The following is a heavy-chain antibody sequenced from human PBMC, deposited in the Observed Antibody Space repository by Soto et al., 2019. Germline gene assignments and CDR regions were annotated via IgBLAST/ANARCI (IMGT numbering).Heavy chain of an antibody. D-gene: IGHD2-15*01. Sequence: GGSLRLSCAASGFTFSSYYMNWVRQAPGKGLEWVSSISSSSSYRYYADSVKGRFTISRDNAKNSLYLQMNSLRAEDTAVYYCARTYCSGGSCYSGDAFDIWGQGTMVTVSS. CDR1: GFTFSSYY. V-gene: IGHV3-21*06. J-gene: IGHJ3*02. CDR3: ARTYCSGGSCYSGDAFDI. CDR2: ISSSSSYR.